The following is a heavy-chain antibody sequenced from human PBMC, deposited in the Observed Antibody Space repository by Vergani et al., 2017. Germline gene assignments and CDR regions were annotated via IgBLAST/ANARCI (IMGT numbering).Heavy chain of an antibody. J-gene: IGHJ6*04. CDR2: ISGSGGST. D-gene: IGHD3-3*01. CDR1: GFTFSSYA. Sequence: EVQLLESGGGLVQPGGSLRLSCAASGFTFSSYAMSWVRQAPGKGLEWVSAISGSGGSTYYADSVKSRFTISRDNSKNTLNLQMNSLRAEDTAVYYCARALYYDFWSGYYLDVWGKGTTVTVSS. V-gene: IGHV3-23*01. CDR3: ARALYYDFWSGYYLDV.